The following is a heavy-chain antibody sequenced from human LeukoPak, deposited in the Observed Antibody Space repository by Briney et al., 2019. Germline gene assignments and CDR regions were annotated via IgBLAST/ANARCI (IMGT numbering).Heavy chain of an antibody. J-gene: IGHJ2*01. CDR1: GGSISSSSYY. V-gene: IGHV4-39*07. CDR2: IYYSGST. CDR3: ASPYSSSWYKDWYFDL. Sequence: SETLSLTCTVSGGSISSSSYYWGWIRQPPGKGLEWIGSIYYSGSTYYNPSLRSRVTISVDTSKNQFSLKLSSVTAADTAVYYCASPYSSSWYKDWYFDLWGRGTLDTVSS. D-gene: IGHD6-13*01.